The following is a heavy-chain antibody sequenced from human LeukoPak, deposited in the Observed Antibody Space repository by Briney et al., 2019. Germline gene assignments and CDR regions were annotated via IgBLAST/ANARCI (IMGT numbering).Heavy chain of an antibody. Sequence: PSETLSLTCLVSGGSITSYNLSWIRLTAGRGLEWIGRIYTSGTTNYNPSFKSRVSVSISKSKNQFSLKVTSVTAADTAVYYCARDWAGSTYGYWYFDLWGRGTLVTVSS. V-gene: IGHV4-4*07. CDR1: GGSITSYN. J-gene: IGHJ2*01. D-gene: IGHD3-10*01. CDR3: ARDWAGSTYGYWYFDL. CDR2: IYTSGTT.